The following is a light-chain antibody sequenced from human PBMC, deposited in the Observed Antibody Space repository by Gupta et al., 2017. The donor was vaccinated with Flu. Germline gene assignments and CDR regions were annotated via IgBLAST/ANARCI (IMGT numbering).Light chain of an antibody. J-gene: IGLJ2*01. CDR1: GSNIGSNP. V-gene: IGLV1-44*01. CDR3: ATRDDSLSYPI. Sequence: QSVLTQPPSASGTPGQRVTISCSGSGSNIGSNPVTRYQQLPGSAPKLLIYSDNQRPSGVPDRFSGSKSATSASLAISGLQSEDEADYYCATRDDSLSYPIFGGGTKLTVL. CDR2: SDN.